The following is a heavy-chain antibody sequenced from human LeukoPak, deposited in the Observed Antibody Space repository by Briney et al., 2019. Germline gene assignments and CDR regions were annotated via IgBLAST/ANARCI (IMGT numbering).Heavy chain of an antibody. CDR1: GDSISSYY. Sequence: PSETLSLTCTVSGDSISSYYWSWVRQPAGKGLEWVGRIYRSGSTNYNASLKSRVTMSVHTSKNQFSLKLSSVTAADTAVYYCARVKIPLVRGAGAFDIWGQGTMVTVSS. CDR3: ARVKIPLVRGAGAFDI. CDR2: IYRSGST. D-gene: IGHD3-10*01. J-gene: IGHJ3*02. V-gene: IGHV4-4*07.